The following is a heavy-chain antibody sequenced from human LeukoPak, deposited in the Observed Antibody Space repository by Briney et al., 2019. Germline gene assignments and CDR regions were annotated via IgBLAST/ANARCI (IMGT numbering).Heavy chain of an antibody. J-gene: IGHJ6*03. V-gene: IGHV1-46*01. CDR1: GYTFTSYY. CDR3: ARDQLPVVAAPKSRYYYYYMDV. D-gene: IGHD2-15*01. Sequence: ASVKVSCKASGYTFTSYYMHWVRQAPGQGLEWMGIINPSGRSTSYAQKFQGRVTMTRDTSTSTVYMELSSLRSEDTAVYYCARDQLPVVAAPKSRYYYYYMDVWGKGTTVTVSS. CDR2: INPSGRST.